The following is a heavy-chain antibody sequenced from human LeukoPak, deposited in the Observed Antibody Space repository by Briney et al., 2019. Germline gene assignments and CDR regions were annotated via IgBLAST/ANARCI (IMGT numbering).Heavy chain of an antibody. Sequence: SETLSLTCTVSGGSISSYYWSWIRQPAGKGLEWIGRIYTSGNTNYNPSLKSRVTMSVDTSKNQFSLKLSSVTAADTAVYYCARGRPVYCTNGVCYTGADWFDPWGQGTLVTVSS. CDR3: ARGRPVYCTNGVCYTGADWFDP. CDR2: IYTSGNT. V-gene: IGHV4-4*07. D-gene: IGHD2-8*01. J-gene: IGHJ5*02. CDR1: GGSISSYY.